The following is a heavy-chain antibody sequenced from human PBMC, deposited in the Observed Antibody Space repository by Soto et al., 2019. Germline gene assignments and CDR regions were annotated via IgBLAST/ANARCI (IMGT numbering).Heavy chain of an antibody. V-gene: IGHV1-69*06. CDR1: GGTFSSYA. J-gene: IGHJ6*02. CDR2: IIPIFGTA. CDR3: ARDNPRIGYYYYGMDV. Sequence: SVKVSCKXSGGTFSSYAISWVRQAPGQGLEWMGGIIPIFGTANYAQKFQGRVTITADKSTSTAYMELSSLRSEDTAVYYCARDNPRIGYYYYGMDVWGQGTTVTVSS.